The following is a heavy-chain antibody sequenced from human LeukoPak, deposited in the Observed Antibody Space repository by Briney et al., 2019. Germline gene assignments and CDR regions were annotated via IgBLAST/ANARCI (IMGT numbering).Heavy chain of an antibody. D-gene: IGHD3-22*01. CDR3: AKDHYDSSGSSFDY. J-gene: IGHJ4*02. Sequence: GGSLRLSCAASGFTFSDYSMTWLRQAPGKGLEWLSFISNNGDSTYYADSVRGRFSISRDNAKNSLYLQMNNLRAEDTAVYYCAKDHYDSSGSSFDYWGQGTLVTVSS. CDR2: ISNNGDST. CDR1: GFTFSDYS. V-gene: IGHV3-11*01.